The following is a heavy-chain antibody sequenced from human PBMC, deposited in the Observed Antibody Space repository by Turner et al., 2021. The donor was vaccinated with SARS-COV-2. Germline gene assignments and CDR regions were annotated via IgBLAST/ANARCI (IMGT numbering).Heavy chain of an antibody. J-gene: IGHJ6*02. CDR3: ARDRRYSYGYGGSNYYYGMDV. CDR1: VFTFSSYS. Sequence: GGSLEPPCAASVFTFSSYSMNWVRQAPGKGLEWVSYISSSSSTINYADSGKGRFTISRDNAKNSLYLQMNSLRDEDTAVYYCARDRRYSYGYGGSNYYYGMDVWGQGTTVTVSS. D-gene: IGHD5-18*01. CDR2: ISSSSSTI. V-gene: IGHV3-48*02.